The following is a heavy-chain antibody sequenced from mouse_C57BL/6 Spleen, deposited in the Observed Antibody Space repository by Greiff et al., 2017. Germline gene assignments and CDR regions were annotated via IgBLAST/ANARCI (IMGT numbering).Heavy chain of an antibody. V-gene: IGHV1-80*01. CDR1: GYAFSSYW. J-gene: IGHJ1*03. CDR3: ARGSSYWYFDV. Sequence: VQGVESGAELVKPGASVKISCKASGYAFSSYWMNWVKQRPGKGLEWIGQIYPGDGDTNYNGKFKGKATLTADKSSSTAYMQLSSLTSEDSAVYFCARGSSYWYFDVWGTGTTVTVSS. D-gene: IGHD1-1*01. CDR2: IYPGDGDT.